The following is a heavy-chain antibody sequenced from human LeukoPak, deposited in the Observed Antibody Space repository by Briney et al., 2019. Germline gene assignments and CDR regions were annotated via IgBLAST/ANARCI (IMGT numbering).Heavy chain of an antibody. CDR3: ARDKTIFGVVSTPL. D-gene: IGHD3-3*01. CDR2: IYYSGGT. J-gene: IGHJ4*02. CDR1: GGSISSYY. V-gene: IGHV4-59*12. Sequence: PSETLSLTCTVSGGSISSYYWSWIRQPPGKGLEWIGYIYYSGGTNKNPSLKSRVTMSVDTSKNQFSLKLSSVTAADTAVYYCARDKTIFGVVSTPLWGQGTLVTVSS.